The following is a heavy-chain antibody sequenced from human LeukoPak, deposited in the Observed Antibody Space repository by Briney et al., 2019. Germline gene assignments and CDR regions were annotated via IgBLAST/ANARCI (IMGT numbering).Heavy chain of an antibody. Sequence: SETLSLTCTVSGGAISSYYWSWIRQPPGKGLEWIAYIHYSGTTNYNPSLKSRVTILLDTSKNQFSLRLSSVTAADTAVYYCASTHSSGKSDYWGQGTLVTVSS. CDR2: IHYSGTT. CDR1: GGAISSYY. D-gene: IGHD3-10*01. J-gene: IGHJ4*02. V-gene: IGHV4-59*01. CDR3: ASTHSSGKSDY.